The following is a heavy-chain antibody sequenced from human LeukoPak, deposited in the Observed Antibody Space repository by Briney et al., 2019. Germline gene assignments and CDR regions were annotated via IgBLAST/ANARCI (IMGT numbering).Heavy chain of an antibody. D-gene: IGHD5-24*01. J-gene: IGHJ4*02. CDR2: IIPIFGTA. V-gene: IGHV1-69*01. Sequence: GASVKVSCKASGGTFSSYAISWVRQAPGQGLEWMGAIIPIFGTANSAQKFQGTVTLTADESTSTAYMELSSMRSQDTALHYCARTGDGYTPPPNDYWGQGTLVTVSS. CDR3: ARTGDGYTPPPNDY. CDR1: GGTFSSYA.